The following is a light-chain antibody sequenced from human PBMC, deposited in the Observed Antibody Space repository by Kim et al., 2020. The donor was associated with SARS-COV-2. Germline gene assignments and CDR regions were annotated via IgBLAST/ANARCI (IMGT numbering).Light chain of an antibody. Sequence: KCTISCSRSSSNIGNNYVSWYQQLPGTAPKLLIYDNNKRPSGIPDRFSGSKAGASATLGITGLQTGDEANYYCGTWDSSLSAGHVVFGGGTQLTVL. CDR2: DNN. CDR3: GTWDSSLSAGHVV. CDR1: SSNIGNNY. J-gene: IGLJ2*01. V-gene: IGLV1-51*01.